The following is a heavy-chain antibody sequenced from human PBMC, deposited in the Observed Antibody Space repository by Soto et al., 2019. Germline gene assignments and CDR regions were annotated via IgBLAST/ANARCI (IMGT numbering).Heavy chain of an antibody. CDR3: ARSSATVTTDY. J-gene: IGHJ4*02. V-gene: IGHV4-59*08. CDR2: IYYSGST. Sequence: LETLSLTCTVSGGSISRDYCGWIRQPPGKGLEWIGYIYYSGSTNYNPSLKSRVTISVDTSKNQFSLKLSSVTAADTAVYYCARSSATVTTDYWGQGTLVTVSS. CDR1: GGSISRDY. D-gene: IGHD4-17*01.